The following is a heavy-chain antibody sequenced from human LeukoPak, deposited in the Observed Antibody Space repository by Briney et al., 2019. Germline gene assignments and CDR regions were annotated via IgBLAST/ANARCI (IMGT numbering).Heavy chain of an antibody. CDR1: GYTFTSYG. D-gene: IGHD3-22*01. CDR2: ISAYNGNT. CDR3: ASGHHDSSGYPRDY. V-gene: IGHV1-18*01. J-gene: IGHJ4*02. Sequence: ASVKVSCKASGYTFTSYGISWVRQAPGQGLEWMGWISAYNGNTNYAQKLQGRVTMTTDTSTSTAYMELRSPRSDDTAVYYCASGHHDSSGYPRDYWGQGTLVTVSS.